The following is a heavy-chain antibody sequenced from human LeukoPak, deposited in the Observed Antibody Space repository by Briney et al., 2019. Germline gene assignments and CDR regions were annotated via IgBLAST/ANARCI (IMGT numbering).Heavy chain of an antibody. V-gene: IGHV4-4*09. CDR3: ARHDPEMATSWAFDI. CDR2: IYTSGNT. CDR1: GVSISSYY. Sequence: SETLSLTCTVSGVSISSYYWSWIRQPPGKGLEWIGYIYTSGNTNYNPSLKSRVTISVDTSKNQFSLKLSSVTAADTAVYYCARHDPEMATSWAFDIWGQGTMVTVSS. D-gene: IGHD5-24*01. J-gene: IGHJ3*02.